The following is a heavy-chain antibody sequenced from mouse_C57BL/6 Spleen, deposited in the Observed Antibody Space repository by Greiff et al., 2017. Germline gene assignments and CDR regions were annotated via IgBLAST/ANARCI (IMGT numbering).Heavy chain of an antibody. CDR3: ATMVTTYAMDY. CDR1: GFTFSDYG. Sequence: EVNVVESGGGLVKPGGSLKLSCAASGFTFSDYGMHWVRQAPEKGLEWVAYISSGSSTIYYADTVKGRFTISRDNAKNTLFLQMTSLRSEDTAMYYCATMVTTYAMDYWGQGTSVTVSS. V-gene: IGHV5-17*01. J-gene: IGHJ4*01. D-gene: IGHD2-2*01. CDR2: ISSGSSTI.